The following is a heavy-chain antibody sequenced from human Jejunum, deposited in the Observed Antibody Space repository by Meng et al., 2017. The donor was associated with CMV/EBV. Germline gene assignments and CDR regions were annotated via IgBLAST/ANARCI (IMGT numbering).Heavy chain of an antibody. CDR1: GLGFTDFG. Sequence: AASGLGFTDFGMHWVRQAPGRGLEWVAFVRYDGSEKLYADSVKGRFTISRDNSKNTLYLQMNRLRAEDTAVYYYARSNMPYYFDYWGQGTLVTVSS. V-gene: IGHV3-30*02. J-gene: IGHJ4*02. CDR2: VRYDGSEK. D-gene: IGHD4-11*01. CDR3: ARSNMPYYFDY.